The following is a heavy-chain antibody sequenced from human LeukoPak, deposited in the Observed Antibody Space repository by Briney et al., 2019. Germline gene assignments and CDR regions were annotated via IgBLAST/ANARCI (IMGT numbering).Heavy chain of an antibody. CDR1: GYTFTSYG. CDR2: ISAYNGNT. D-gene: IGHD6-19*01. Sequence: ASVTVSCKASGYTFTSYGISWVRQAPGQGLEWMGWISAYNGNTNYAQKLQGRVTMTTDTSTSTAYMELRSLRSDDTAVYYCARDRPYSSGWYGVNFDYWGQGTLVTVSS. CDR3: ARDRPYSSGWYGVNFDY. J-gene: IGHJ4*02. V-gene: IGHV1-18*04.